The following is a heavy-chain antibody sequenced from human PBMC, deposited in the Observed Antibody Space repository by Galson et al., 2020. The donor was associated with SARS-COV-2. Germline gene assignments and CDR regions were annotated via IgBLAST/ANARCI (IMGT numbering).Heavy chain of an antibody. D-gene: IGHD2-2*01. V-gene: IGHV2-26*01. CDR2: LFSNEDN. CDR1: GLSLTNAATG. CDR3: ALRRCTSPSCYDNGFDP. J-gene: IGHJ5*02. Sequence: SGPTLVNPTETLTLTCTVSGLSLTNAATGVTWIRQPPAKALEWLAPLFSNEDNSYNTSLKSRLTISKDTSKSQVVLTMTNIDPVDTATYYSALRRCTSPSCYDNGFDPWGQGTLGTVSS.